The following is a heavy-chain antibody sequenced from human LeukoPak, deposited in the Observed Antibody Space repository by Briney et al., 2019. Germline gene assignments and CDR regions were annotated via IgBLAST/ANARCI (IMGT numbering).Heavy chain of an antibody. CDR2: IYYSGST. V-gene: IGHV4-31*03. D-gene: IGHD3-10*01. CDR3: ARARRTKTGGYFGELLGGAYYFDY. Sequence: PSETLSLTCTVSGGSISSGGYYWSWIRQHPGKGLEWIGYIYYSGSTYYNPSLKSRVTISVDTSKNQFSLKLSSVTAADTAVYYCARARRTKTGGYFGELLGGAYYFDYWGQGTLVTVSS. CDR1: GGSISSGGYY. J-gene: IGHJ4*02.